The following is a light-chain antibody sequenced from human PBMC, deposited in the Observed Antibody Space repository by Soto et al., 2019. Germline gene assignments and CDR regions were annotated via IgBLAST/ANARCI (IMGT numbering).Light chain of an antibody. J-gene: IGKJ3*01. CDR2: GAS. Sequence: EMVLTQSPGTLSLSPGERATLSCRASQSVSSSYLAWYQQKPGQAPRLLIYGASSRATGIPDRFSCSGSGRDFTLTISRLQPEDFAVYYCQQDISSIFTFGLGTKVDIK. V-gene: IGKV3-20*01. CDR3: QQDISSIFT. CDR1: QSVSSSY.